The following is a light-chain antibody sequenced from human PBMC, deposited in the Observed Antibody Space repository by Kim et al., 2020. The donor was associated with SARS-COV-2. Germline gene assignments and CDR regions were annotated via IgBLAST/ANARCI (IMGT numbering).Light chain of an antibody. Sequence: IQMTQSPSTLSAFVGNRVTITCRASQSVDSWLAWYQQKPGKAPKLLIYQASKLASGVPSRFSGSGSGTDFTLTITNLQPDDSAIYYCKQYETYWTFGPGTKVDIK. CDR2: QAS. J-gene: IGKJ1*01. V-gene: IGKV1-5*03. CDR3: KQYETYWT. CDR1: QSVDSW.